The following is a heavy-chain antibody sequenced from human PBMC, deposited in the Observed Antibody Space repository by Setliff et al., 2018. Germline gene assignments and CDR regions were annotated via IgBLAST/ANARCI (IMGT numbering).Heavy chain of an antibody. D-gene: IGHD2-21*01. CDR2: ISAYNGNT. CDR1: GYTFTNYG. Sequence: ASVKVSCKASGYTFTNYGINWVRQAPGQGLEWLGWISAYNGNTHYAQKLQGRVSMTTDTSTSTAYMEVTSLRSDDTAVYYCATEKFPGDWGDYWGQGTTVTVSS. J-gene: IGHJ4*03. CDR3: ATEKFPGDWGDY. V-gene: IGHV1-18*01.